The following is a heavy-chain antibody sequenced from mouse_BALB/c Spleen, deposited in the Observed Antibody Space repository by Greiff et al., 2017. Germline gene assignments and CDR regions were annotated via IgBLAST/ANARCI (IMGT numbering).Heavy chain of an antibody. CDR1: GFTFSSYG. Sequence: EVKLQESGGGLVQPGGSLKLSCAASGFTFSSYGMSWVRQTPDKRLELVATINSNGGSTYYPDSVKGRFTISRDNAKNTLYLQMSSLKSEDTAMYYCASGVYYYGSSPFAYWGQGTLVTVSA. D-gene: IGHD1-1*01. J-gene: IGHJ3*01. CDR3: ASGVYYYGSSPFAY. CDR2: INSNGGST. V-gene: IGHV5-6-3*01.